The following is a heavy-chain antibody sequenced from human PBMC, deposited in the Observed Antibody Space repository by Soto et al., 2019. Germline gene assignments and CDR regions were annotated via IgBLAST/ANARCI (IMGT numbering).Heavy chain of an antibody. V-gene: IGHV3-53*01. J-gene: IGHJ6*02. CDR1: GFTFSSNY. Sequence: PGGSLRLSCAASGFTFSSNYMSWVRQAPGKGLEWVSVIYSGGSTYYADSVKGRFTISRDNSKNTLYLQMNSLRAEDTAVYYCARDLFLWPYGMDVWGQGTAVTVSS. CDR3: ARDLFLWPYGMDV. D-gene: IGHD2-21*01. CDR2: IYSGGST.